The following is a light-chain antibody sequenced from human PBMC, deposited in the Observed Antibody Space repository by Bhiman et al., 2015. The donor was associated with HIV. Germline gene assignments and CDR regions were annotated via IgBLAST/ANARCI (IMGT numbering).Light chain of an antibody. V-gene: IGLV2-14*01. Sequence: QSALTQPASVSGSPGQSITISCTGTSSDVGGYNYVSWYQQISYGAPKAVMFGNSLPSGIPDRFSGSRSGTTASLTISGLQPEDEGDYYCSTWDNTLSARVFGGGTKVTVL. CDR3: STWDNTLSARV. J-gene: IGLJ3*02. CDR2: GN. CDR1: SSDVGGYNY.